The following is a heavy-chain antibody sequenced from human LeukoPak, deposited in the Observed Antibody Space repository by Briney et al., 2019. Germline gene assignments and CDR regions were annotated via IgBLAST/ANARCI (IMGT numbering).Heavy chain of an antibody. D-gene: IGHD3-10*01. CDR3: ARGRYGSGSYYAVY. CDR2: IYPGDSDA. V-gene: IGHV5-51*01. J-gene: IGHJ4*02. CDR1: GYSFIDYW. Sequence: GESLKISCQGSGYSFIDYWIGWLRQMPGKGLEWMGVIYPGDSDARYSPSFQGQVTISADKSISTAYLQWSSLKASDTAMYYCARGRYGSGSYYAVYWGQGTLVTVSS.